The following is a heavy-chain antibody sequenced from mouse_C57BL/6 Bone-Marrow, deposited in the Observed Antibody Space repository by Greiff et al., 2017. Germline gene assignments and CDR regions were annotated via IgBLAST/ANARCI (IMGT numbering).Heavy chain of an antibody. CDR1: GFTFSDYY. J-gene: IGHJ2*01. CDR2: ISNGGGST. CDR3: ARSGHYGLYFDY. V-gene: IGHV5-12*01. D-gene: IGHD1-2*01. Sequence: EVQLVESGGGLVQPGGSLKLSCAASGFTFSDYYMYWVRQTPEKRLEWVAYISNGGGSTYYPDTVKGRFTISRDNAKNTLYLQMSRLKSEDTAMYYCARSGHYGLYFDYWGQGTTLTVSS.